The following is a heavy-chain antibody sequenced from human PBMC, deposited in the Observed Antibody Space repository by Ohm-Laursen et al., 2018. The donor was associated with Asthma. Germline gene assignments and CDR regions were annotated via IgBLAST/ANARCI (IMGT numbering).Heavy chain of an antibody. CDR1: GFTFSSYG. CDR3: ARVGGIAVAGREDYYYGMDV. V-gene: IGHV3-30*03. CDR2: ISYDGSNK. D-gene: IGHD6-19*01. Sequence: SLRLSCSASGFTFSSYGMHWVRQAPGKGLEWVAVISYDGSNKYYADSVKGRFTISRDNSKNTLYLQMNSLRAEDTAVYYCARVGGIAVAGREDYYYGMDVWGQGTTVTVSS. J-gene: IGHJ6*02.